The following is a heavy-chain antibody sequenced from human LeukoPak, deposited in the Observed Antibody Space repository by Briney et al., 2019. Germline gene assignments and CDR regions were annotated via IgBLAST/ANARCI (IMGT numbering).Heavy chain of an antibody. CDR2: MYYSGST. CDR1: GDSISSSSSY. V-gene: IGHV4-39*07. Sequence: PSETLSLTCTVSGDSISSSSSYWGRIRQPPGKGLEWIGTMYYSGSTNYNPSLKSRVTISVDTSKNQFSLKLSSVTAADTAVYYCARGPDGYMDVWGKGTTVTVSS. CDR3: ARGPDGYMDV. J-gene: IGHJ6*03. D-gene: IGHD5-24*01.